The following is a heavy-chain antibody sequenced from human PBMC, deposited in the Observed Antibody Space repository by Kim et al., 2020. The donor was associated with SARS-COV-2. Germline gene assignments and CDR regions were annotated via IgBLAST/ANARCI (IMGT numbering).Heavy chain of an antibody. Sequence: SVKVSCKASGGTFSSYAISWVRQAPGQGLEWMGGIIPIFGTANYAQKFQGRVTITADESTSTAYMELSSLRSEDTAVYYCASTLHRGLSFRGTVSWGQGTLVTVSS. D-gene: IGHD3-16*01. CDR3: ASTLHRGLSFRGTVS. V-gene: IGHV1-69*13. CDR1: GGTFSSYA. CDR2: IIPIFGTA. J-gene: IGHJ5*02.